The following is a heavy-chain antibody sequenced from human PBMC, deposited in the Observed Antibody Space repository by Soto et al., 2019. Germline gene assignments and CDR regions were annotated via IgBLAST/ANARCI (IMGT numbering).Heavy chain of an antibody. V-gene: IGHV4-59*01. CDR2: IYYSGST. D-gene: IGHD3-22*01. J-gene: IGHJ5*02. CDR3: ARERDYYDSSGYYNWFDP. Sequence: PSETLSLTCTVSGGSISSYYWSWIRQPPGKGLEWIGYIYYSGSTNYNPSLKSRVTISVDTSKNQFSLKLSSVTAADTAVYYCARERDYYDSSGYYNWFDPWGQGTLVTVSS. CDR1: GGSISSYY.